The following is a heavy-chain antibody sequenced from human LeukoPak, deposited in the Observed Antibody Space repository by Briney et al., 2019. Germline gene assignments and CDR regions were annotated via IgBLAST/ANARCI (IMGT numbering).Heavy chain of an antibody. V-gene: IGHV3-30*02. CDR3: AKGCSSTSCYAY. Sequence: GGSLRLSCAASGFTFSSYGMHWVRKAPGKGLEWVAFIRYDGSNKYYADSVKGRFTISRDNSKNTLYLQMNSLRAEDTAVYYCAKGCSSTSCYAYWGQGTLVTVSS. CDR2: IRYDGSNK. J-gene: IGHJ4*02. CDR1: GFTFSSYG. D-gene: IGHD2-2*01.